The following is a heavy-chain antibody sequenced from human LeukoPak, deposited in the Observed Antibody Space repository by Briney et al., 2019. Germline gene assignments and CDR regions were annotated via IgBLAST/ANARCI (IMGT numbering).Heavy chain of an antibody. CDR2: ISSSYT. Sequence: PGGSLRLSCAASGFTFSDYYMSWIRQAPGKGLDWVSYISSSYTNYADSVKGRFTISRDNAKNSLYLQMNSLRAEDTAVFYCARDTVVVVSATSLFDYWGQGTLVTVSS. D-gene: IGHD2-15*01. J-gene: IGHJ4*02. V-gene: IGHV3-11*05. CDR1: GFTFSDYY. CDR3: ARDTVVVVSATSLFDY.